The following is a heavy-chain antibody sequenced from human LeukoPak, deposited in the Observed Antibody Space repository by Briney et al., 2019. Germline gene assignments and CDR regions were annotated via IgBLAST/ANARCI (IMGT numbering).Heavy chain of an antibody. D-gene: IGHD6-19*01. CDR1: GFPFSSYG. CDR2: ISYDGTNK. J-gene: IGHJ2*01. V-gene: IGHV3-30*18. Sequence: GGSLRLSCAASGFPFSSYGMHWARQAPGKGLEWVAVISYDGTNKYYADSVKGRVTISRDNSKNTLYLQMNSLRAEDTAVYYCAKRIFDFAVAGEENFDLWGRGTLVTVSS. CDR3: AKRIFDFAVAGEENFDL.